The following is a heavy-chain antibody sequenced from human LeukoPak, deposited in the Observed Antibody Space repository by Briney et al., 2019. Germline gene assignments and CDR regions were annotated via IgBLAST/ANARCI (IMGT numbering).Heavy chain of an antibody. CDR1: GYTFTSYG. D-gene: IGHD1-1*01. V-gene: IGHV1-18*01. CDR2: ISGDNGNR. CDR3: ARDRAELNVWFDP. J-gene: IGHJ5*02. Sequence: PEASVNVSCKASGYTFTSYGISWVRQAPGQGFEWMGWISGDNGNRLIAEKFQGRVTMTAETPTSTAYMELGSLRSDDTAIYYCARDRAELNVWFDPWGQGTLVIVSS.